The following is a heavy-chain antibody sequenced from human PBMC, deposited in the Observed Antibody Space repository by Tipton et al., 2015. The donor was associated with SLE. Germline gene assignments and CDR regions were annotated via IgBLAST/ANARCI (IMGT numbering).Heavy chain of an antibody. V-gene: IGHV3-33*01. CDR3: AAQLVLYYYGMDV. CDR2: IWNDESQK. CDR1: GFIFRNYG. Sequence: SLRLSCATSGFIFRNYGVHWVRQAPGQGLDWVAVIWNDESQKYYADSVKGRFTISRDNSKNTLYLQMNSLRAEDTAVYYCAAQLVLYYYGMDVWGQGTTVTVSS. D-gene: IGHD6-13*01. J-gene: IGHJ6*02.